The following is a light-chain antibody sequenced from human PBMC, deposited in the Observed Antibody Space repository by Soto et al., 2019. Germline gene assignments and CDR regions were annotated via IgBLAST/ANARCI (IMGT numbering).Light chain of an antibody. CDR3: CSYAGSYILI. CDR1: SSDVGAYNY. CDR2: DVS. V-gene: IGLV2-11*01. J-gene: IGLJ2*01. Sequence: QSALTQPRSVSGSPGQSVTISCTGTSSDVGAYNYVSWYQQHPGKAPKLVIYDVSKRPSGVPDRFSGSKSGNTASLTISGLQAEDEADYYCCSYAGSYILIFGGGTQLTVL.